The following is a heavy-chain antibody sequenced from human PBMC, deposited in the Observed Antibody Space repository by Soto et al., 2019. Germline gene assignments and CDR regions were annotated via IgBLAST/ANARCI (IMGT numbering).Heavy chain of an antibody. Sequence: EVQLVESGGGLVKPGGSLRLSCAASGFTFSSYSMNWVRQAPGKGLEWVSSISSSSSYIYYADSVKGRFTISRDNAKXXLXXXXXXXXXXXXXXXXXXXXXXXXXXXXXXXXRAFDIWGQGTMVTVSS. CDR3: XXXXXXXXXXXXXXXRAFDI. J-gene: IGHJ3*02. CDR1: GFTFSSYS. V-gene: IGHV3-21*01. CDR2: ISSSSSYI.